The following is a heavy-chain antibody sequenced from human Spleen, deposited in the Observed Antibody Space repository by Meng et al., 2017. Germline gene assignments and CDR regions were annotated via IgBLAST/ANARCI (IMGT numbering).Heavy chain of an antibody. D-gene: IGHD6-13*01. CDR2: IDPKSGDT. Sequence: QVQRGLSGAEGKKPGASVTVSCKPSGYNVPDYWLHWVRRAPGQGLEWMGRIDPKSGDTHYAQRFQGRVTMTGDTSISTAYMELSGLRSDDTAMYYCARDEDISAAGKLFGDYWGQGTLVTVSS. V-gene: IGHV1-2*06. CDR3: ARDEDISAAGKLFGDY. J-gene: IGHJ4*02. CDR1: GYNVPDYW.